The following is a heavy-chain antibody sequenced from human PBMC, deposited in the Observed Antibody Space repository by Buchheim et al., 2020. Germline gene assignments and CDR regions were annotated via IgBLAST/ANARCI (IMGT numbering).Heavy chain of an antibody. V-gene: IGHV4-59*01. CDR1: GGSISSYY. CDR2: IYYSGST. J-gene: IGHJ6*02. D-gene: IGHD1-26*01. CDR3: ARDFFVGGMDV. Sequence: QVQLQESGPGLVKPSETLSLTCTVSGGSISSYYWSWIRQPPGKGLEWIGYIYYSGSTNYNPSLKSRVTISVDTSKNQFSLKLSSVTAADTAVYYCARDFFVGGMDVWGQGTT.